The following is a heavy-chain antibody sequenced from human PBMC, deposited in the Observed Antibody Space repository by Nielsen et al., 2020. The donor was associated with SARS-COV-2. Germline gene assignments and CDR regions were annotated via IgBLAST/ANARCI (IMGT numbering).Heavy chain of an antibody. D-gene: IGHD6-25*01. V-gene: IGHV3-23*01. CDR3: AKAFRSSDWVRAATDF. J-gene: IGHJ4*02. CDR2: IIGSGGRT. CDR1: GITFTSYG. Sequence: GESLKISCAASGITFTSYGMHWVRQAPGTGLEWVSGIIGSGGRTHYADSVEGRFTISRDNSKNTLYLQMNSLRAEDTAVYYCAKAFRSSDWVRAATDFWGQGTLVTVSS.